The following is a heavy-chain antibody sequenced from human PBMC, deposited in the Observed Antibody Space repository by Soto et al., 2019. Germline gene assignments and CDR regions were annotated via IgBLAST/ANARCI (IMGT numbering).Heavy chain of an antibody. CDR2: IYWDDDK. Sequence: QITLKESGPTLVKPTQTLTLTCTFSGFSLSTSGVGVGWIRQPPGKALEWLALIYWDDDKRYSPSLKSRLTITKDTSKNQVVLTMTIMDPVDTATYYCAHRGGISQYYGMDVWGQGTTVTVSS. V-gene: IGHV2-5*02. CDR3: AHRGGISQYYGMDV. D-gene: IGHD2-15*01. J-gene: IGHJ6*02. CDR1: GFSLSTSGVG.